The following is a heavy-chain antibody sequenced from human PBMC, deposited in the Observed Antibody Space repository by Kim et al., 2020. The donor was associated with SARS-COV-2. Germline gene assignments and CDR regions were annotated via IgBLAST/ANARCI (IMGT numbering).Heavy chain of an antibody. J-gene: IGHJ4*02. CDR1: GGSISSSSYY. V-gene: IGHV4-39*01. CDR3: ARRSPGDGGRFDY. Sequence: SETLSLTCTVSGGSISSSSYYWAWLRQPPGKGQWIATMDYSGSIYYNPSLKSRVTISVDTSKNQFSLQLSSVTAADTAVYYCARRSPGDGGRFDYWGQGTLVTASS. CDR2: MDYSGSI. D-gene: IGHD4-17*01.